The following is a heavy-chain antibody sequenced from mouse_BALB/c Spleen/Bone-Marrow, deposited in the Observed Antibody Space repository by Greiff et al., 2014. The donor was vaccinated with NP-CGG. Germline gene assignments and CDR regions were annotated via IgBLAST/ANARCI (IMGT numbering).Heavy chain of an antibody. V-gene: IGHV1S29*02. CDR3: ARELGGAY. D-gene: IGHD4-1*01. J-gene: IGHJ3*01. Sequence: VQLQQSGPELVKPGASVKISCKASGYTFTDYNMHWVKQSHGKSLEWIGYIYRYNGGTGYNQKFKSKATLTVDNSSRTAYMVLRSLTSEDSAVYYCARELGGAYWGQGTLVTVSA. CDR2: IYRYNGGT. CDR1: GYTFTDYN.